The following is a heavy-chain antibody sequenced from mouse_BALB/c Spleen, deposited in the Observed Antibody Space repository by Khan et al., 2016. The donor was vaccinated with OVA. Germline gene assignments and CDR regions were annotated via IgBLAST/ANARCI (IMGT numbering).Heavy chain of an antibody. J-gene: IGHJ3*01. CDR1: GYTFTSYD. Sequence: QVQLQQSGAELVKPGASVKLSCKASGYTFTSYDINWVRQRPEQGLEWIGWMFPGDGSTKYNENFKGKATLTTDKSSSTAYMQLSRLAAEDSSADFCARRECGGFAYGGWGTLVTVSA. CDR2: MFPGDGST. D-gene: IGHD6-1*01. CDR3: ARRECGGFAY. V-gene: IGHV1S56*01.